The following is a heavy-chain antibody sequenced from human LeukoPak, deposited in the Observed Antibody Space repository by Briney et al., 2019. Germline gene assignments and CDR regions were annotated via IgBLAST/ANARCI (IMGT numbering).Heavy chain of an antibody. CDR2: IWYDGSNE. Sequence: GRSLRLSCAASGFTFSNYAMHWVRQAPGKGLECVALIWYDGSNEFYADSVKGRFTISRDNSKNTLYPQMNSLRAEDTAIYYCAREAGYDTGGYPRDYWGQGTLVTVSS. D-gene: IGHD2-8*02. J-gene: IGHJ4*02. CDR3: AREAGYDTGGYPRDY. CDR1: GFTFSNYA. V-gene: IGHV3-33*01.